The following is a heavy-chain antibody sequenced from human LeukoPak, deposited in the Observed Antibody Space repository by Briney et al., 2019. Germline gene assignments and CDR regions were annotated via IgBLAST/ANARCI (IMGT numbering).Heavy chain of an antibody. CDR3: AKDGRDPLNWFDP. CDR1: GFTFSSYA. D-gene: IGHD3/OR15-3a*01. Sequence: GGSLRLSCAASGFTFSSYAMSWVRQAPGKGLEWVSAISGSGGSTYYADSVRGRFTISRGNSKNTLYLQMNSLRAEDTAVYYCAKDGRDPLNWFDPWGQGTLVTVSS. V-gene: IGHV3-23*01. J-gene: IGHJ5*02. CDR2: ISGSGGST.